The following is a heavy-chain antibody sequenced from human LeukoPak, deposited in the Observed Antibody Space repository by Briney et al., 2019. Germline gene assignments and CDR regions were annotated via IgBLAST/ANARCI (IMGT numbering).Heavy chain of an antibody. CDR1: GFTFSSYW. CDR2: IYGGGST. CDR3: ARGVVVAAQFDY. V-gene: IGHV3-53*01. Sequence: GGSLRLSCAASGFTFSSYWMSWVRQAPGKGLEWVSVIYGGGSTYYADSVKGRFTISRDSSKNSLYLQMNSLRAEDTAVYYCARGVVVAAQFDYWGQGTLVTVSS. J-gene: IGHJ4*02. D-gene: IGHD2-15*01.